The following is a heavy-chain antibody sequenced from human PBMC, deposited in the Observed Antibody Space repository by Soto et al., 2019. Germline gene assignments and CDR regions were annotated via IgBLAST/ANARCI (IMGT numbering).Heavy chain of an antibody. J-gene: IGHJ3*02. CDR3: ARDPFYYDSSGAFDI. Sequence: ASVKVSCKSSGYTFTSYGISWVRQAPGQGLEWMGWISAYNGNTNYAQKLQGRVTMTTDTSTSTAYMELRSLRSDDTAVYYCARDPFYYDSSGAFDIWGQGTMVTVSS. D-gene: IGHD3-22*01. CDR1: GYTFTSYG. CDR2: ISAYNGNT. V-gene: IGHV1-18*01.